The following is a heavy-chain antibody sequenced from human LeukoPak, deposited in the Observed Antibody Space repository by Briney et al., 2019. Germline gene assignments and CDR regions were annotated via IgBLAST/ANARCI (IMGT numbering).Heavy chain of an antibody. CDR1: GGSISSYY. Sequence: SETLSLTCTVSGGSISSYYWSWIRQPPGKGLEWIGEINHSGSTNYNPSLKSRVTISVDTSKNQFSLKLSSVTAADTAVYYCARQYYYGSGSYFPPDYYYYYMDVWGKGTTVTISS. V-gene: IGHV4-34*01. J-gene: IGHJ6*03. D-gene: IGHD3-10*01. CDR2: INHSGST. CDR3: ARQYYYGSGSYFPPDYYYYYMDV.